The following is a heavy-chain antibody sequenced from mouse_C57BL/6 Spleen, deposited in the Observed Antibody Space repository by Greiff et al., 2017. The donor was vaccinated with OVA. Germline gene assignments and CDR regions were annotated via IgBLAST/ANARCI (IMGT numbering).Heavy chain of an antibody. CDR2: INPSNGGT. J-gene: IGHJ4*01. Sequence: QVHVKQPGTELVKPGASVKLSCKASGYTFTSYWMHWVKQRPGQGLEWIGNINPSNGGTNYNEKFKSKATLTVDKSSSTAYMQLSSLTSEDSAVYYCARRTAQAYYYAMDYWGQGTSVTVSS. CDR3: ARRTAQAYYYAMDY. V-gene: IGHV1-53*01. D-gene: IGHD3-2*02. CDR1: GYTFTSYW.